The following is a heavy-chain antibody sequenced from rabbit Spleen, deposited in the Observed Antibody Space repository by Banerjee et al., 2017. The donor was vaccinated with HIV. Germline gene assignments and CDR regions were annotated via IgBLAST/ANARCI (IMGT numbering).Heavy chain of an antibody. Sequence: QEQLVESGGGLVQPEGSLTLTCKASGFTLTNNYDWICWVRQAPGKGLEWIGRIGGRAGNTYYASWAKGRFTISKTSSTTVTLQMTSLTAADTATYFCARGDTGGYGYAFNLWGPGTLVTVS. CDR2: IGGRAGNT. J-gene: IGHJ4*01. D-gene: IGHD6-1*01. V-gene: IGHV1S45*01. CDR1: GFTLTNNYDW. CDR3: ARGDTGGYGYAFNL.